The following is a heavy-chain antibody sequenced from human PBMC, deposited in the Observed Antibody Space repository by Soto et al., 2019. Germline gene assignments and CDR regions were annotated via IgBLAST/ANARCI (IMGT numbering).Heavy chain of an antibody. CDR1: GGSISSYY. CDR3: ARSYSGSQNYYYYGMDV. V-gene: IGHV4-59*01. CDR2: IYYSGSP. Sequence: SETLSLTCTVSGGSISSYYWSWIRQPPGKGLEWIVYIYYSGSPNYNPSLKSRVTISVDTSKNQFSLKLSSVTAADTAVYYCARSYSGSQNYYYYGMDVWGRGTTVTVSS. J-gene: IGHJ6*02. D-gene: IGHD1-26*01.